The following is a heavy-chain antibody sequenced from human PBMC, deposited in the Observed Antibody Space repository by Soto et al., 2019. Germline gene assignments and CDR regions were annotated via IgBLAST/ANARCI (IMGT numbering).Heavy chain of an antibody. V-gene: IGHV4-39*01. CDR3: ARHLPSLRIDALDV. Sequence: QLQLHESGPGLVKPLETLSLTCTVSGASISSGRYYWAWVRQPPGKGLEWVATIHKTGSTYYKPSLESRIAPSIDTSKNHFSLRLTSVTAADTAVYYCARHLPSLRIDALDVWGQGTSVTVSS. CDR1: GASISSGRYY. D-gene: IGHD2-15*01. CDR2: IHKTGST. J-gene: IGHJ6*02.